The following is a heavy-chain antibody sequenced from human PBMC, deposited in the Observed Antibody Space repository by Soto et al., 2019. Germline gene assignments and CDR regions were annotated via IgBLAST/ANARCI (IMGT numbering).Heavy chain of an antibody. CDR2: ISGSGSDI. D-gene: IGHD3-22*01. V-gene: IGHV3-11*01. CDR3: ARGKRRGGYYFFDSGFFFDY. CDR1: GFIFSDYA. J-gene: IGHJ4*02. Sequence: QVQLVESGGALVKPGGSLRLSCAASGFIFSDYAMSWIRQAPGKGLEWVSYISGSGSDIYYVDSVKGRFTISRDNAKNSLYLQMNSLRAEDTAVYYCARGKRRGGYYFFDSGFFFDYWGQGTLVTVSS.